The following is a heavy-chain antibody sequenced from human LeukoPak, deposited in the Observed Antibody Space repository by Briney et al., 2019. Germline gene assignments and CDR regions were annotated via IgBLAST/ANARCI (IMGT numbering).Heavy chain of an antibody. D-gene: IGHD1-26*01. CDR1: GFTVSNNY. CDR3: ARGRAVGEYVFDY. V-gene: IGHV3-53*01. Sequence: SGGSLRLSCAVSGFTVSNNYMSWVRQAPGKGLEWVSVIYSGGNTYYADSVRGRFTISRDNSKNTLYLQMNSLRVEDTAVYYCARGRAVGEYVFDYWGQGTLVTASS. CDR2: IYSGGNT. J-gene: IGHJ4*02.